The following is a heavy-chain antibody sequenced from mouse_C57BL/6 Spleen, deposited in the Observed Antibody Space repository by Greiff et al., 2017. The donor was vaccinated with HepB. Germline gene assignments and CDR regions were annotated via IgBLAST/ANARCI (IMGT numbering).Heavy chain of an antibody. V-gene: IGHV5-17*01. Sequence: EVQLVESGGGLVKPGGSLKLSCAASGFTFSDYGMHWVRQAPEKGLEWVAYISSGSSTIYYADTVKGRFTISRDNAKNTLFLQMPSLRSEDTAMYYCASGGLRLYYFDYWGQGTTLTVSS. D-gene: IGHD1-1*01. CDR3: ASGGLRLYYFDY. CDR2: ISSGSSTI. J-gene: IGHJ2*01. CDR1: GFTFSDYG.